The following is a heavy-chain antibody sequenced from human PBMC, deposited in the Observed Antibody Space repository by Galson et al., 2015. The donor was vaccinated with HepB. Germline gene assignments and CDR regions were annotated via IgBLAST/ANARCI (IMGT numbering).Heavy chain of an antibody. J-gene: IGHJ6*02. Sequence: DTLSLTCTVSGGSIENYYWNWIRQPPGKGLEWIGYIHYSGRPTYNPSLKSRVTMSVDTSEKQVSLKLTSMTAADTALYFCARSGSQWGGYRMDVWGQGTTVTVSS. CDR3: ARSGSQWGGYRMDV. CDR1: GGSIENYY. V-gene: IGHV4-59*01. CDR2: IHYSGRP. D-gene: IGHD6-19*01.